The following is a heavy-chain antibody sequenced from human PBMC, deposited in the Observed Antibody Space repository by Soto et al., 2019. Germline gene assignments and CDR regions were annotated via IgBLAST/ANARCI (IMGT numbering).Heavy chain of an antibody. CDR2: ISGYNGNT. CDR1: GYTFTNYG. J-gene: IGHJ4*02. D-gene: IGHD3-22*01. V-gene: IGHV1-18*01. Sequence: QVQLVQSGAEVKKPGASVEVSCKASGYTFTNYGISWVRQAPGQGLEWMGWISGYNGNTNYAPRLQGRVAMTPDTSTSTAYMELRSLLSDDTAVYYCARGNYFDSSGPFDYWGQGTPVTVSS. CDR3: ARGNYFDSSGPFDY.